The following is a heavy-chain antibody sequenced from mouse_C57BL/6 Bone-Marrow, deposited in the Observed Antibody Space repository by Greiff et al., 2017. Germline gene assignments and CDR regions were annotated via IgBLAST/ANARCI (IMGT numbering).Heavy chain of an antibody. CDR3: AIITTVEGPYYFDY. V-gene: IGHV5-17*01. CDR1: GFTFSDYG. D-gene: IGHD1-1*01. CDR2: ISSGSSTI. Sequence: EVKLMESGGGLVKPGGSLKLSCAASGFTFSDYGMHWVRQAPEKGLEWVAYISSGSSTIYYADTVKGRFTISRDNAKNTLFLQMTSLRSEDTAMYYCAIITTVEGPYYFDYWGQGTTLTVSS. J-gene: IGHJ2*01.